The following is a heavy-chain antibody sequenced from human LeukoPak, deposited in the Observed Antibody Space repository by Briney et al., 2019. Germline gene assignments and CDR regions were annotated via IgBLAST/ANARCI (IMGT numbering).Heavy chain of an antibody. CDR2: IYSGGST. CDR1: GFTVSSNY. D-gene: IGHD6-13*01. Sequence: GGSLRLSCAASGFTVSSNYMSWVRQAPGKGLEWVSVIYSGGSTYYADSVKGRFTISRDNSKNTLYPQMNSLRAEDTAVYYCARDIAAAASSSTWGQGTLVTVSS. J-gene: IGHJ5*02. CDR3: ARDIAAAASSST. V-gene: IGHV3-66*01.